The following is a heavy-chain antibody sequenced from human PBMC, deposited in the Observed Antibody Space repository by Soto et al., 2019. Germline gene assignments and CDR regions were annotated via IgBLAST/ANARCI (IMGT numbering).Heavy chain of an antibody. J-gene: IGHJ1*01. V-gene: IGHV1-3*01. D-gene: IGHD3-10*01. CDR1: GYTFTSYA. CDR2: INAGNGNT. Sequence: ASVKVSCKASGYTFTSYAMHWVRQAPGQRLEWMGWINAGNGNTKYSQKFQGRVTITRDTSASTAYVELSSLRSEDTAVYYCASTYYYGSGIRLEYFQHWGQGTLVTVSS. CDR3: ASTYYYGSGIRLEYFQH.